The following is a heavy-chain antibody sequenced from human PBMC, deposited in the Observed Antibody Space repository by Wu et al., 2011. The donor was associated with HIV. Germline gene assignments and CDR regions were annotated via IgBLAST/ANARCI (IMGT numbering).Heavy chain of an antibody. CDR2: INPNSGGT. J-gene: IGHJ1*01. D-gene: IGHD6-13*01. CDR3: ARDPGIAPTGMFG. V-gene: IGHV1-2*02. CDR1: GYTFTGFY. Sequence: IVQSGAEVRKPGASVKVSCKASGYTFTGFYVHWVRQAPGQGLEWMGWINPNSGGTNYAQKFQDRATLSRDTSINTAYMDLSSLRSDDTAVYYCARDPGIAPTGMFGWGQGTLVSVS.